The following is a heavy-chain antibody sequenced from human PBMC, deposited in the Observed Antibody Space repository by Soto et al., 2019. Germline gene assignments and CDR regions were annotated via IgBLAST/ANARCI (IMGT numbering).Heavy chain of an antibody. CDR2: IISILNSV. CDR3: ARGRRYYDRNGYYNYFDY. V-gene: IGHV1-69*08. CDR1: GGTFSTYT. D-gene: IGHD3-22*01. J-gene: IGHJ4*02. Sequence: ASVKVSCKASGGTFSTYTISWVRQAPGQGLEWMGRIISILNSVNYAQKFQGRVTITADKTTSTAYMELSSLRSEDTAVYYCARGRRYYDRNGYYNYFDYLRQGTLVTVS.